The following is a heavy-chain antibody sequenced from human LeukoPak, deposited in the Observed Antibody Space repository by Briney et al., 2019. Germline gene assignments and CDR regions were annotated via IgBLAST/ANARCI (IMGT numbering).Heavy chain of an antibody. CDR2: IYHSGST. Sequence: KPSETLSLTXAVSGYSISSGYYWGWIRQPPGKGLEWIGSIYHSGSTYYNPSLKSRVTISVDTSKNQFSLKLSSVTAADTAVYYCARPVTTYWFDPWGQGTLVTVSS. CDR1: GYSISSGYY. CDR3: ARPVTTYWFDP. V-gene: IGHV4-38-2*01. J-gene: IGHJ5*02. D-gene: IGHD4-17*01.